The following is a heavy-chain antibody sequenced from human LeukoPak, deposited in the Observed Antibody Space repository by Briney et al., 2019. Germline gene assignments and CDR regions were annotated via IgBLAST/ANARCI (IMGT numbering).Heavy chain of an antibody. V-gene: IGHV4-34*01. J-gene: IGHJ6*03. CDR2: INHSGSA. CDR3: ARRVGRYFGERAYYYYYMDV. CDR1: GGSFSGYY. Sequence: SETLSLTCAVYGGSFSGYYWSWIRQPPGKGLEWIGEINHSGSAKYNPSLKSRVTISVDTSKNQFSLKLSSVTAADTAVYYCARRVGRYFGERAYYYYYMDVWGKGTTVTISS. D-gene: IGHD3-10*01.